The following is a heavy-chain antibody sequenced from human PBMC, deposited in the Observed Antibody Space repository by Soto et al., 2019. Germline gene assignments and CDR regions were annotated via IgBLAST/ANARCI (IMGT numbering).Heavy chain of an antibody. D-gene: IGHD1-7*01. Sequence: ASVKVSCKVSGYTLTELSMHWVRQAPGKGLEWMGGFDPEDGETIYAQKFQGRVTMTEDTSTDTAYMELSSLRSEDTAVYYCATDYTGTISVGDYYYYGMDVWGQGTTVTSP. J-gene: IGHJ6*02. CDR1: GYTLTELS. CDR3: ATDYTGTISVGDYYYYGMDV. CDR2: FDPEDGET. V-gene: IGHV1-24*01.